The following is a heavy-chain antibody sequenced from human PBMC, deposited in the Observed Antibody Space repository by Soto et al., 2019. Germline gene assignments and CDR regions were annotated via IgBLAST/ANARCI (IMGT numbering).Heavy chain of an antibody. CDR1: GGSISSSSYY. V-gene: IGHV4-39*01. D-gene: IGHD2-21*02. CDR3: ARHRTAVFDY. J-gene: IGHJ4*02. Sequence: PSETLSLTCTVSGGSISSSSYYWGWIRQPPGKGLEWIGSIYYSGSTYYNPSLKSRVTISVDTSKNQFSLKLSSVTAADTAVYYCARHRTAVFDYWGQGTLVTVSS. CDR2: IYYSGST.